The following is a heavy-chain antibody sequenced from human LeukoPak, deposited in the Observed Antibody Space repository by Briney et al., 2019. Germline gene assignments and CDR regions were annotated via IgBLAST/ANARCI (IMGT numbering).Heavy chain of an antibody. CDR3: ARDRPLSSSWDYYYYGMDV. J-gene: IGHJ6*02. D-gene: IGHD6-13*01. V-gene: IGHV1-69*04. CDR1: GGTFSSYA. CDR2: IIPILGIA. Sequence: VKVSCKASGGTFSSYAISWVRQAPGQGLEWMGRIIPILGIANYAQKFQGRVTITADKSTSTAYMELSSLRSEDTAVYYCARDRPLSSSWDYYYYGMDVWGQGTTVTVSS.